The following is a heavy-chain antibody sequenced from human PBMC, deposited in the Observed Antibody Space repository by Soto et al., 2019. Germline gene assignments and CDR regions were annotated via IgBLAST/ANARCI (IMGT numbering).Heavy chain of an antibody. CDR1: GYTFTYRY. D-gene: IGHD6-19*01. CDR2: ITPFNGNT. CDR3: ARLSGSSGVAGDAFDI. Sequence: GASVKVSCKASGYTFTYRYLHWVRQAPGQALEWMGWITPFNGNTNYAQKFQDRVTITRDRSMSTAYMELSSLRSEDTAMYYCARLSGSSGVAGDAFDIWGQGTMVTVSS. V-gene: IGHV1-45*02. J-gene: IGHJ3*02.